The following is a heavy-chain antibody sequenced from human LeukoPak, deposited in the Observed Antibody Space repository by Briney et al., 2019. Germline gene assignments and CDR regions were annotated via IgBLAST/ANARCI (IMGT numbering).Heavy chain of an antibody. CDR2: IGGIDAST. V-gene: IGHV3-23*01. CDR3: ARTRTYYYDSSGYSKPTFDY. J-gene: IGHJ4*02. D-gene: IGHD3-22*01. Sequence: GGTLRLSCVASGFIFTNYAMNWVRQAPGRGLEWVSGIGGIDASTHYADSVKGRFTISRDNSKNTLYLQMNSLRAEDTAVYYCARTRTYYYDSSGYSKPTFDYWGQGTLVTVSS. CDR1: GFIFTNYA.